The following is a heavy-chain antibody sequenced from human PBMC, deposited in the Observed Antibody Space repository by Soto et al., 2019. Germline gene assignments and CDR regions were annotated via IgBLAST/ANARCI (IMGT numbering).Heavy chain of an antibody. J-gene: IGHJ6*02. D-gene: IGHD4-17*01. V-gene: IGHV4-30-2*01. CDR1: GGSISSGGYS. CDR2: IYHSGST. CDR3: DSAVNTSYYYDGMDV. Sequence: SETLSLTCAVSGGSISSGGYSWSWIRQPPGKGLEWIGYIYHSGSTYYNPSLKSRVTISVDRSKNQFSLKLSSVTAADTAVYYCDSAVNTSYYYDGMDVWGQGPTVTVYS.